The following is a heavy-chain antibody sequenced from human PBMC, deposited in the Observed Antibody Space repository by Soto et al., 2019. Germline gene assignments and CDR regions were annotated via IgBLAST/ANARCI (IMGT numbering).Heavy chain of an antibody. D-gene: IGHD1-26*01. J-gene: IGHJ4*02. V-gene: IGHV3-30*03. Sequence: QVQLVESGGGVVQPGRSLRLSCAASGFTFSSYGMHWVRQAPGKGLEWVAVISYDGSNSYYGDSVKGRFTISRDDSKKTLYLQMNSLRPEDTAVYHCARDGQWELLSWYFDYWGQGTLVTVSS. CDR2: ISYDGSNS. CDR1: GFTFSSYG. CDR3: ARDGQWELLSWYFDY.